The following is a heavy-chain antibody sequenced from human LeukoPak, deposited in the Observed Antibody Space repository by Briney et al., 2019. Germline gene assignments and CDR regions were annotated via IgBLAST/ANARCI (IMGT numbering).Heavy chain of an antibody. V-gene: IGHV3-23*01. CDR1: GFTFSSYA. D-gene: IGHD1-26*01. CDR3: ANLNIVGARGNNY. CDR2: ISWNSGSI. Sequence: GGSLRLSCAASGFTFSSYAMSWVRQAPGKGLEWVSGISWNSGSIGYADSVKGRFTISRDNSKNTLYLQMNSLRAEDTAVYYCANLNIVGARGNNYWGQGTLVTVSS. J-gene: IGHJ4*02.